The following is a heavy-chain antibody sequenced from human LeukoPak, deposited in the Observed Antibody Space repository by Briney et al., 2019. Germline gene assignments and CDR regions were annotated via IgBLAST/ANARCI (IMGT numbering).Heavy chain of an antibody. Sequence: SETLSLTCAVYGGSFSGYYWSWIRQPPGKGLEWIGEINHSGSTNYNPSLKSRVTISVDTSKNQFSLKLSSVTAADTAVYYCARGPSRVKYSSSWAFQHWGQGTLVTVSS. D-gene: IGHD6-13*01. V-gene: IGHV4-34*01. CDR2: INHSGST. CDR1: GGSFSGYY. CDR3: ARGPSRVKYSSSWAFQH. J-gene: IGHJ1*01.